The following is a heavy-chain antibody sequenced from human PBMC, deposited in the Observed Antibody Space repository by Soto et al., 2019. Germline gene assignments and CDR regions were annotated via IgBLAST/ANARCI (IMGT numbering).Heavy chain of an antibody. J-gene: IGHJ5*02. Sequence: QVQLQESGPGLVKPSETLSLTCTVSGDAVTSYYWTWIRRPPGKGLEWIGYIYYSGSTVHNPYLQSRATTSLDTSNNQFSLNLSSVTAPDQAVYYCAKGRGYDYSGWFDPWGQGTLVTVPS. CDR2: IYYSGST. V-gene: IGHV4-59*02. D-gene: IGHD5-12*01. CDR1: GDAVTSYY. CDR3: AKGRGYDYSGWFDP.